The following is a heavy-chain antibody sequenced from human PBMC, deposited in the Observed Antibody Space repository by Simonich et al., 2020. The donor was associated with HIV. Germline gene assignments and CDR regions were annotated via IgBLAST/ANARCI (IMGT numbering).Heavy chain of an antibody. D-gene: IGHD3-10*01. CDR3: ARGPGTGDFDY. CDR1: GYTFTGYH. V-gene: IGHV1-2*02. CDR2: TNHNSGGT. Sequence: QVQLVQSGAEVKKPGASVKVSCKASGYTFTGYHMHGLRHAPGQGLEGIGWTNHNSGGTKYAQKFKGRVPLTRDTSISTAYMELSRLRSDDTAVYYCARGPGTGDFDYWGQGTLVTVSS. J-gene: IGHJ4*02.